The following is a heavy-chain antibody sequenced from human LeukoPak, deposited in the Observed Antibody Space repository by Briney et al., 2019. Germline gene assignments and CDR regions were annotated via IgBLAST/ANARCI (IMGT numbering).Heavy chain of an antibody. J-gene: IGHJ3*02. CDR1: GGSISSSSYY. CDR3: ARRDDI. CDR2: IFYSGST. V-gene: IGHV4-61*05. Sequence: SETLSLTCTVSGGSISSSSYYWGWIRQPPGKGLEWIGYIFYSGSTNYNPSLKSRVTISVDTSKNQFSLKLSSVTAADTAVYYCARRDDIWGQGTMVTVSS.